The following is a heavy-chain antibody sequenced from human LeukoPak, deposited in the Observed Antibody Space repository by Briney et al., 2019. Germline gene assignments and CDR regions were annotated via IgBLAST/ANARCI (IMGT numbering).Heavy chain of an antibody. CDR3: ARDLGVGSDY. CDR1: GASISTYY. Sequence: SETLSLTCTVSGASISTYYWSWTRQSPGKGLEWIGYLYSRGSPNYNPSLKRRVTISVDTSKNHFSLTLSSVTAADTAVYYCARDLGVGSDYWGQGTLVTVSS. CDR2: LYSRGSP. D-gene: IGHD2-8*01. J-gene: IGHJ4*02. V-gene: IGHV4-59*01.